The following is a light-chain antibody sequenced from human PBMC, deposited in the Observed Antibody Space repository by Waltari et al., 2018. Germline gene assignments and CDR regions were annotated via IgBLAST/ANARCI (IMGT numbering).Light chain of an antibody. CDR1: NIGVEN. CDR2: RDM. V-gene: IGLV3-9*01. CDR3: QVWDSTFVV. J-gene: IGLJ2*01. Sequence: SYELTQPLSVSVALGQPARVTCGGNNIGVENVHWYQRKPRQAPVLVIYRDMNRPAGIPERFSGSNSGNTATLTITRAQAGDEADYYCQVWDSTFVVFGGGTKLTVL.